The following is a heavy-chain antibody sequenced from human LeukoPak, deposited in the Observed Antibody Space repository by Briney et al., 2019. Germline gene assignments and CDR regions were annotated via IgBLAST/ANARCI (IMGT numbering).Heavy chain of an antibody. CDR1: GYSFPNYW. CDR3: VRHLSDTSMDY. CDR2: IFPGDSDT. D-gene: IGHD5-18*01. J-gene: IGHJ4*02. V-gene: IGHV5-51*01. Sequence: GESLKISCEGPGYSFPNYWIAWARQMPGKGLEWMGIIFPGDSDTRYSPSFQGQVSISVDKSISTAYLQWSSLKASDTAIYYCVRHLSDTSMDYWGQGTLVTVSS.